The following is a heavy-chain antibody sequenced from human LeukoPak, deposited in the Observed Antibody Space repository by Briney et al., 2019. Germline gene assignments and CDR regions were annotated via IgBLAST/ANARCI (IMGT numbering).Heavy chain of an antibody. CDR3: ARWRPIDAFDI. J-gene: IGHJ3*02. CDR2: LSSTGNT. Sequence: GGSLRLSCAASGFTVSRNYMNWVRQAPGKGLEWVSLLSSTGNTSYADSVKGRFTISRHNSKNTLYLQVNSPRPEDTAMYYCARWRPIDAFDIWGQGTMVIVSS. D-gene: IGHD3-3*01. V-gene: IGHV3-53*04. CDR1: GFTVSRNY.